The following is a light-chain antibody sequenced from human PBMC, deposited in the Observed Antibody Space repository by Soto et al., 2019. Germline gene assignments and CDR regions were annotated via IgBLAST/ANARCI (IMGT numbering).Light chain of an antibody. CDR3: QVWDNGSDHWV. Sequence: SYELTQPPSVSVAPGQTARIACGGNNIGTKSVHWYQQKPGQAPVLVVYDDSDRPSGIPERFSGSNSGNTATLTISRVEAGDEAAYSCQVWDNGSDHWVCGGGTQRTVL. CDR1: NIGTKS. CDR2: DDS. J-gene: IGLJ3*02. V-gene: IGLV3-21*02.